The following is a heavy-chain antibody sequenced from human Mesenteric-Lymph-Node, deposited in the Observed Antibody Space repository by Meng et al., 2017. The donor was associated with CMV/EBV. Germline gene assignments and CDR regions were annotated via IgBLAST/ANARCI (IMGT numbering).Heavy chain of an antibody. CDR2: IYYTGTT. D-gene: IGHD6-13*01. CDR1: GGSVSGGSYY. J-gene: IGHJ4*02. Sequence: VSGGSVSGGSYYWSWIRQPPGKGLEWIAYIYYTGTTTHNPSLKSRVTMSVDTSKNQFSLKLSSVTAADTAVYYCARSSIAAEGLDYWGQGALVTVSS. CDR3: ARSSIAAEGLDY. V-gene: IGHV4-61*01.